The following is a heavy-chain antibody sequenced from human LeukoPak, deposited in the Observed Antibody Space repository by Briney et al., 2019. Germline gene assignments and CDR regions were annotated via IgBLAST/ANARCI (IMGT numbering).Heavy chain of an antibody. CDR2: ISPQIGVP. Sequence: GASVKVSCKTSAYTFNDYYTHWGRHAQRQGLELMGWISPQIGVPSVAQKFEGRITMTSDTSIATAYMELTSLKSDDTAVYYCGRRGPVMRGESDDWGQGTLVTVS. D-gene: IGHD3-10*01. J-gene: IGHJ4*02. CDR1: AYTFNDYY. CDR3: GRRGPVMRGESDD. V-gene: IGHV1-2*02.